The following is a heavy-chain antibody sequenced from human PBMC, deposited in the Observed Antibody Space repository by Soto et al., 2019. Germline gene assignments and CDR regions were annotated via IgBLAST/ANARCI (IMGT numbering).Heavy chain of an antibody. CDR3: ASTKAYCGGDCHFDY. CDR2: IIPIFGTA. V-gene: IGHV1-69*06. Sequence: QVQLVQSGAEVKKPGSSVKVSCKASGGTFSSYAISWVRQAPGQGIEWMGGIIPIFGTANYAQKFQGRVTITADKSTSTAYMELSSLRSEDTAVYYCASTKAYCGGDCHFDYWGQGTLVTVSS. J-gene: IGHJ4*02. D-gene: IGHD2-21*02. CDR1: GGTFSSYA.